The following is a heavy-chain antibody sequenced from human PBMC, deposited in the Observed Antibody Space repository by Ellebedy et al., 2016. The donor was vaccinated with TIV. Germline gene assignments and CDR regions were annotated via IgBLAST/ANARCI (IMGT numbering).Heavy chain of an antibody. J-gene: IGHJ4*02. CDR1: GGTFSSYA. CDR2: IIPIFGAA. CDR3: ARVTDTAMATLDY. Sequence: SVKVSCKASGGTFSSYAISWVRQAPGQGLEWMGGIIPIFGAANYAQKFQGRVTITADESTSSAYMELSSLRSEDTAVYYCARVTDTAMATLDYWGQGTLVTVSS. D-gene: IGHD5-18*01. V-gene: IGHV1-69*13.